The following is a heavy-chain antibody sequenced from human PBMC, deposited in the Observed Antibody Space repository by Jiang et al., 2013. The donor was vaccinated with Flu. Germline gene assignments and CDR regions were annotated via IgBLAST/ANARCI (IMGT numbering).Heavy chain of an antibody. CDR3: ARIVAVAVFYFDY. CDR1: GYSFTSYW. J-gene: IGHJ4*02. V-gene: IGHV5-51*01. D-gene: IGHD6-19*01. Sequence: SLKISCKGSGYSFTSYWIGWVRQMPGKGLEWMGIIYPGDSDTRYSPSFQGQVTISADKSISTAYLQWSSLKASDTAMYYCARIVAVAVFYFDYWGQGTLVTVSS. CDR2: IYPGDSDT.